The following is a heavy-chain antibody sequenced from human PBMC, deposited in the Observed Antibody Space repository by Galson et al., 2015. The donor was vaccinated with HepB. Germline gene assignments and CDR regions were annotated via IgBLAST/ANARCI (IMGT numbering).Heavy chain of an antibody. V-gene: IGHV3-7*03. J-gene: IGHJ4*02. D-gene: IGHD6-13*01. CDR1: GFTFSSYW. CDR2: IKQDGSEK. CDR3: ASYLSSWYELGDY. Sequence: SLRLSCAASGFTFSSYWMSWVRQAPGKGLEWVANIKQDGSEKYYVDSVEGRFTISRDNAKNSLYLQMNSLRAEDTAVYYCASYLSSWYELGDYWGQGTLVTVSS.